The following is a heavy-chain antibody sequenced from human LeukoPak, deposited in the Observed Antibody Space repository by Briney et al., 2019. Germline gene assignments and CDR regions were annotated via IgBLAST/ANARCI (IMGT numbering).Heavy chain of an antibody. V-gene: IGHV4-39*07. CDR1: VGSITTTTYY. CDR3: SFNLGSGSYAFDI. D-gene: IGHD3-10*01. J-gene: IGHJ3*02. Sequence: SETLSLTCAVSVGSITTTTYYWGWIRQPPGKGLEWIGSVYYGGSTYYSPSLKSRLTISLDTSKHQFSLKLSSVNAADTAVYYCSFNLGSGSYAFDIWGQGTMVTVSP. CDR2: VYYGGST.